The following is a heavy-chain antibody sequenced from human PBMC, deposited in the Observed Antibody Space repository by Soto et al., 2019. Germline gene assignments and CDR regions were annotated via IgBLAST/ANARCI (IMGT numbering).Heavy chain of an antibody. CDR3: TTGCGFYLRPVDY. Sequence: GGSLRLSCAASGFSFNNAWMSWVRQAPGKGLEWVGRIKSKTDGGTTDYAAPVKGRFTISRDDSKNTLYLQMNSLKTEDTAVYYCTTGCGFYLRPVDYWGQGTLVTVSS. CDR1: GFSFNNAW. J-gene: IGHJ4*02. CDR2: IKSKTDGGTT. D-gene: IGHD3-3*01. V-gene: IGHV3-15*01.